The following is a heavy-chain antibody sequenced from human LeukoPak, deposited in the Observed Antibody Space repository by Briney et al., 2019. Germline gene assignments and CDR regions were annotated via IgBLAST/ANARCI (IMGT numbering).Heavy chain of an antibody. J-gene: IGHJ4*02. V-gene: IGHV2-5*02. Sequence: SGPTLVNPTQTLTLTCTFSGFSLSSSGVGVGWIRQPPGKALEWLALIYWDDDKRYSPSLKSRLTITKDTSKNQVVLTMTNMDPVDTATYYCARSVEYSESYRLPFDYWGQGTLVTVSS. CDR2: IYWDDDK. CDR3: ARSVEYSESYRLPFDY. D-gene: IGHD1-26*01. CDR1: GFSLSSSGVG.